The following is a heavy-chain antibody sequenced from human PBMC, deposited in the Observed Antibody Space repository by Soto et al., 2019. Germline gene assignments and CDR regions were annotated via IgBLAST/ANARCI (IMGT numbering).Heavy chain of an antibody. CDR2: IRSKAYGGTT. Sequence: LRLSCTASGFTFGDYAMSWFRQAPGKGLEWVGFIRSKAYGGTTEYAASVKGRFTISRDDSKSIAYLQMNSLKTEDTAVYYCTRDQTVTIFGVVTQVYGMDVWGQGTTVTVSS. D-gene: IGHD3-3*01. J-gene: IGHJ6*02. CDR3: TRDQTVTIFGVVTQVYGMDV. V-gene: IGHV3-49*03. CDR1: GFTFGDYA.